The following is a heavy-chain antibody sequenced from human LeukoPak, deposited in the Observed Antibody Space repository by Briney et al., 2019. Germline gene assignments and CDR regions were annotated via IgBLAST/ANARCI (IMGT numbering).Heavy chain of an antibody. V-gene: IGHV3-7*01. D-gene: IGHD2-2*01. CDR3: ARDRGDCSTTPCYVHYFDY. CDR1: GFTFSSYW. CDR2: IKQDGSEK. Sequence: GGSLRLSCAASGFTFSSYWMSWVRQAPGKGLEWVANIKQDGSEKYYVDSVKGRFTISRDNAKNSLYLQMNSLGTEDTAVYYCARDRGDCSTTPCYVHYFDYWGQGTLVTVSS. J-gene: IGHJ4*02.